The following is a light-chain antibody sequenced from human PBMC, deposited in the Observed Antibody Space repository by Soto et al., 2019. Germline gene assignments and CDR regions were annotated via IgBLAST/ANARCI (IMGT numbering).Light chain of an antibody. J-gene: IGKJ5*01. V-gene: IGKV1-9*01. Sequence: DIQLTQSPSFLSASVGDRVTITCRASQAISINLAWYQQKPVKAPKLLIHAASALQSGVPSRFSGSGFGTEFTLAISSLQPEDFATYYCEQLNSYPNTFGQGTRLEI. CDR2: AAS. CDR1: QAISIN. CDR3: EQLNSYPNT.